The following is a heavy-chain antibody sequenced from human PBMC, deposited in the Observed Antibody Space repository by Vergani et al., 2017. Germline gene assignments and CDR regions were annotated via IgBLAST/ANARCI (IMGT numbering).Heavy chain of an antibody. CDR3: ARERVVVAAKGNNWFDP. J-gene: IGHJ5*02. CDR2: IYHSGST. D-gene: IGHD2-15*01. Sequence: QVQLQESGPGLVKPSETLSLPCTVSGYSISSGYYWGWIRQPPGKGLEWIGSIYHSGSTYYNPSLKSRVTISVDTSKNQFSLKLSSVTAADQAVYYCARERVVVAAKGNNWFDPWGQGTLVTVSS. CDR1: GYSISSGYY. V-gene: IGHV4-38-2*02.